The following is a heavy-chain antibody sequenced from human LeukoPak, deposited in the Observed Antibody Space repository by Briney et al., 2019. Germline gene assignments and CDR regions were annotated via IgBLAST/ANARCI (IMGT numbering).Heavy chain of an antibody. CDR3: ARGATYAYYFDY. D-gene: IGHD4-17*01. CDR1: GGTFSSYA. J-gene: IGHJ4*02. CDR2: IIPILGIA. V-gene: IGHV1-69*04. Sequence: ASVKVSCKASGGTFSSYAISWVRQAPGQGLEWMGRIIPILGIANYAQKFQGRVTITADKSTSTAYMELSSLRAEDTAVYYCARGATYAYYFDYWGQGILVTVSS.